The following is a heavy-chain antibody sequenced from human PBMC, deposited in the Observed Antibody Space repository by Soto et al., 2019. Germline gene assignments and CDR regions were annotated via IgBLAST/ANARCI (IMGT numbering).Heavy chain of an antibody. CDR2: FYSGGST. Sequence: GGSLRLSCAASGFTVTSNYMSWVRQAPGKGLEWVSVFYSGGSTYYADSVKGRFTISRDNSKNTLDLEMNSLRAEDTAVYYCARAYCCGGNCDPGVFHFWGQGTLVTFSS. CDR1: GFTVTSNY. CDR3: ARAYCCGGNCDPGVFHF. J-gene: IGHJ4*02. D-gene: IGHD2-15*01. V-gene: IGHV3-53*01.